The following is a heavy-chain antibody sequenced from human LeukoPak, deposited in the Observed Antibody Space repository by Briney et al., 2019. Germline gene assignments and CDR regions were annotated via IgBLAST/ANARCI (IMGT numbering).Heavy chain of an antibody. V-gene: IGHV3-21*05. D-gene: IGHD4-23*01. CDR2: ISSSSTYM. Sequence: GGSLRLSCAASGFTLSSYSMNWVRQAPGKGLEWISYISSSSTYMFYSDSVKGRFTVSRDNARNSLYLQMNSLRAEDTAVYYCAKTRPYWYFDLWGRDTLVTVSS. CDR3: AKTRPYWYFDL. CDR1: GFTLSSYS. J-gene: IGHJ2*01.